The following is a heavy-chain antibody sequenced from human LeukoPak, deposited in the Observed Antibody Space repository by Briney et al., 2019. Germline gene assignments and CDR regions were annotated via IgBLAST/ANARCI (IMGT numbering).Heavy chain of an antibody. J-gene: IGHJ4*02. CDR2: INPSGGST. D-gene: IGHD3-10*01. CDR1: GYSFTNNY. V-gene: IGHV1-46*01. CDR3: ARDQEGGSGTFDY. Sequence: ASVKVSCKASGYSFTNNYIHWVRQAPGQGLEWMGGINPSGGSTTYAQKFQGRVTITADGSTSTAYMELSSLRSEDTAVYYCARDQEGGSGTFDYWGQGTLVTVSS.